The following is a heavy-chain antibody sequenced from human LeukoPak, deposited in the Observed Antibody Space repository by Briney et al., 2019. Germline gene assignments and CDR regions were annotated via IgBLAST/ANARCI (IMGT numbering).Heavy chain of an antibody. CDR1: GGTFSSYA. CDR3: ARGDGYTDYYFDY. CDR2: IIPIFGTA. D-gene: IGHD5-24*01. J-gene: IGHJ4*02. Sequence: SVKVSCKASGGTFSSYAISWVRQAPGQGLEWMGGIIPIFGTANYAQKFQGRVTMTRDMSTSTVYMELSSLRSEDTAVYYCARGDGYTDYYFDYWGQGTLVTVSS. V-gene: IGHV1-69*05.